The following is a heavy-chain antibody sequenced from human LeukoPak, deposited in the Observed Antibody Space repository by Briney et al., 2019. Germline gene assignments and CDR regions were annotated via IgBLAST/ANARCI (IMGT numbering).Heavy chain of an antibody. CDR2: IYYSGST. CDR3: ARLQWLAPFDY. D-gene: IGHD6-19*01. Sequence: SETLSLTCTVSGGSISSYYWSWIRQPPGKGLEWIGYIYYSGSTNYNPSLKSRVTISVDTSKNQFSLKLSSVTAADTAVYYCARLQWLAPFDYWGQGTLVTVSS. J-gene: IGHJ4*02. CDR1: GGSISSYY. V-gene: IGHV4-59*08.